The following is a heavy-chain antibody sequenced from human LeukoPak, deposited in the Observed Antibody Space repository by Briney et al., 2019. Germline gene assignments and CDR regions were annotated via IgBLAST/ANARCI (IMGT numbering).Heavy chain of an antibody. V-gene: IGHV1-3*01. Sequence: ASVKVSCKASGYTFTSYAMNWVRQAPGQRLEWMGWINAGNGNTKYSQKFQGRVTITRDTSASTAYMELSSLRSEDTAVYYCARTQRRGYSGYDLEAALGMDVWGQGTTVTVSS. D-gene: IGHD5-12*01. CDR2: INAGNGNT. CDR3: ARTQRRGYSGYDLEAALGMDV. CDR1: GYTFTSYA. J-gene: IGHJ6*02.